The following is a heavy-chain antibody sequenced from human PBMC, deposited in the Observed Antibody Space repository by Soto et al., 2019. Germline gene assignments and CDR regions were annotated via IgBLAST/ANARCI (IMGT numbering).Heavy chain of an antibody. V-gene: IGHV4-59*01. D-gene: IGHD6-13*01. CDR3: SAGEASSRNLAPYYLDF. Sequence: SETLSLTCKVSGFTLRSAFFWTWIRQPPGKGLEWIGYIPYSGTTSFFPSYNPSLRSRVTISEDTSKNQFSLKLLSVTTADTAVYFCSAGEASSRNLAPYYLDFWGQGTLVTVSS. CDR1: GFTLRSAFF. J-gene: IGHJ4*02. CDR2: IPYSGTT.